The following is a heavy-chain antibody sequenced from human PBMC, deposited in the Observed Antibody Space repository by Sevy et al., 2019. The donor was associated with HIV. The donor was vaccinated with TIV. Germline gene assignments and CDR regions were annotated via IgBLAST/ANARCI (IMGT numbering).Heavy chain of an antibody. CDR3: TRSAAEAKNFYCGGDCYSDY. D-gene: IGHD2-21*02. CDR1: GYTFTGYY. V-gene: IGHV1-2*02. Sequence: ASVKVSRKASGYTFTGYYLHWVRQAPGQGLEWMGWINPNSGGTNYAPKFQGRVTMTRDTSISTASMELSRLRSDDTAVYYCTRSAAEAKNFYCGGDCYSDYWGQGTLVTVSS. J-gene: IGHJ4*02. CDR2: INPNSGGT.